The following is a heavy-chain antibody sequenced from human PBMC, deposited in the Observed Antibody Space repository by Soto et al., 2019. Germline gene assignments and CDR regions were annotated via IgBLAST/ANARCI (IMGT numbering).Heavy chain of an antibody. CDR3: ARVAQSDSGSYDY. CDR2: INHSGST. V-gene: IGHV4-34*01. J-gene: IGHJ4*02. CDR1: GGSFSGYY. Sequence: SETLSLTCAVYGGSFSGYYWSWIRQPPGKGLEWIGEINHSGSTNYNPSLKSRVTISVDTSTNQFSLKLSSVTAADTAVYYCARVAQSDSGSYDYWGQGTLVTVSS. D-gene: IGHD1-26*01.